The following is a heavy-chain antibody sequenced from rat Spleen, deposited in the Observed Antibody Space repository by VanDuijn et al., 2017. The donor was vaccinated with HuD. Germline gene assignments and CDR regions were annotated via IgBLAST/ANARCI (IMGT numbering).Heavy chain of an antibody. D-gene: IGHD2-5*01. J-gene: IGHJ2*01. Sequence: EVQLVESGGGLVQPGRSLKLSCAASGFTFSDYNMAWVRQAPKKGLEWVASITNTGGSIYYPDSVKGRFTISRDPAQNTLYLQMDSLRSEDTATYYCTRGGYFRHWGQGVMVTVSS. CDR2: ITNTGGSI. V-gene: IGHV5-7*01. CDR3: TRGGYFRH. CDR1: GFTFSDYN.